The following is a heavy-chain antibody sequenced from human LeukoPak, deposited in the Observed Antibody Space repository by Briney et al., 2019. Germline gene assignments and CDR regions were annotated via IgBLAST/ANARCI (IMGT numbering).Heavy chain of an antibody. CDR1: GGSISSSNW. D-gene: IGHD3-22*01. V-gene: IGHV4-4*02. Sequence: SGTLSLTFAVSGGSISSSNWWSWVRQPPGKGLEWIGEIYHSGSTNYNPSLKSRVTISVDKSKNQFSLKLSSVTAADTAVYYCAREVDYDSSSYYDYWGQGTLVTVSS. CDR2: IYHSGST. J-gene: IGHJ4*02. CDR3: AREVDYDSSSYYDY.